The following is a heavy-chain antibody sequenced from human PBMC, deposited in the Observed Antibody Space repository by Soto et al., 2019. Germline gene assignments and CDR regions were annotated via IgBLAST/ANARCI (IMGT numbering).Heavy chain of an antibody. J-gene: IGHJ4*02. V-gene: IGHV3-23*01. D-gene: IGHD3-10*01. CDR2: LSVSGGTT. CDR3: AKQRAGYGSGSDTYSFDF. CDR1: GFTFNTYA. Sequence: EVQLLESGGGLVQPGGSLRLSCSTSGFTFNTYAMNWVRQAPGKGLEWVSALSVSGGTTYYADSVRGRFTISRDNSKNTLFLQMNSLRAEDTALYYCAKQRAGYGSGSDTYSFDFWGQGTLVTVSS.